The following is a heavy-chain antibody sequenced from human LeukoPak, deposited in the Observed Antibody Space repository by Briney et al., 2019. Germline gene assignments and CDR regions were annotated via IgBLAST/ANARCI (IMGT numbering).Heavy chain of an antibody. Sequence: PGGSLRLSCAASGFTFTDAWMSWVRQAPGKGLEWVANIKQDGSAKTYVDSVKGRFTISRDNARNSLYLQMNSLRADDTAVYYCVRHYYDGSAYFFDCWGQGTLATVSS. J-gene: IGHJ4*02. CDR3: VRHYYDGSAYFFDC. V-gene: IGHV3-7*01. D-gene: IGHD3-22*01. CDR1: GFTFTDAW. CDR2: IKQDGSAK.